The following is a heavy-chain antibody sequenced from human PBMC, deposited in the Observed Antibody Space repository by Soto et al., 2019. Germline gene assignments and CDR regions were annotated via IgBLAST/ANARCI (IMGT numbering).Heavy chain of an antibody. CDR1: GGAFSGYY. Sequence: SETLSLTCAVYGGAFSGYYWSWIRQPPGKGLEWIGEINHSGSTNYKQSLKSRVQISLDTSKNQFSLKLTSVTAADTAVYYCARDVTITGRGGMDVWAQGTTVT. V-gene: IGHV4-34*01. CDR3: ARDVTITGRGGMDV. J-gene: IGHJ6*02. D-gene: IGHD5-12*01. CDR2: INHSGST.